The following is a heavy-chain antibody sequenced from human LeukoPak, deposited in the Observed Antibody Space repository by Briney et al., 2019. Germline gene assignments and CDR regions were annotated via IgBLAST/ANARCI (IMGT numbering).Heavy chain of an antibody. D-gene: IGHD3-10*01. Sequence: MTSGTLSLTCAVSGGSISSSNWWSWVRQPPGRGLEWIGEIYHSGSTNYNPSLKSRVTISVDKSKNQFSLKLSSVTAADTAVYYCARSATKRQGIEGYWGQGTLVTVSS. CDR1: GGSISSSNW. CDR2: IYHSGST. V-gene: IGHV4-4*02. J-gene: IGHJ4*02. CDR3: ARSATKRQGIEGY.